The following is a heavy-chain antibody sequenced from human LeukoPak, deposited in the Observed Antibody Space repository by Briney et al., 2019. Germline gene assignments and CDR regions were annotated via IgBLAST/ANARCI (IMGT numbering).Heavy chain of an antibody. CDR2: IYYSGST. CDR1: GGSISSGGYY. J-gene: IGHJ4*02. D-gene: IGHD3-10*01. CDR3: ARGPDGSGSYGFDY. V-gene: IGHV4-31*03. Sequence: SETLSLTCTVSGGSISSGGYYWRWIRQHPGKGLEWIGYIYYSGSTYYNPSLKSRVTISVDTSKNQFSLKLSSVTAADTAVYYCARGPDGSGSYGFDYWGQGTLVTVSS.